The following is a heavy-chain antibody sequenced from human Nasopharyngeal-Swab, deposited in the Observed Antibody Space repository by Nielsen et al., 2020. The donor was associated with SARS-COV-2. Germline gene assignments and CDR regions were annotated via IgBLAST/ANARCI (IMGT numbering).Heavy chain of an antibody. J-gene: IGHJ4*02. CDR1: GFTFSSYV. Sequence: GESLKISCSASGFTFSSYVMHWVRQAPGKGLEYVSAISSNGGSTYYADSVKGRFTISRDNSKNTLYLQMSSLRAEDTAVYYCVKGPDYDFWSGYYTGIIGYWGQGTLVTVSS. V-gene: IGHV3-64D*08. CDR3: VKGPDYDFWSGYYTGIIGY. D-gene: IGHD3-3*01. CDR2: ISSNGGST.